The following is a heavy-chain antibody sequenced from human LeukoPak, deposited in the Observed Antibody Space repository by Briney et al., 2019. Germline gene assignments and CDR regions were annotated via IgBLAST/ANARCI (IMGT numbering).Heavy chain of an antibody. D-gene: IGHD6-13*01. CDR3: TRDHITRWQIAF. J-gene: IGHJ4*02. CDR1: GFTFSSYA. CDR2: ISGSGGST. V-gene: IGHV3-23*01. Sequence: PGGSLRRSCAASGFTFSSYAMSWVRQAPGMGLEWVSAISGSGGSTYYADSVKGRFTISRDNSKNTLYLQMNSLRAEDTPVYYCTRDHITRWQIAFWGQGPMVTVSS.